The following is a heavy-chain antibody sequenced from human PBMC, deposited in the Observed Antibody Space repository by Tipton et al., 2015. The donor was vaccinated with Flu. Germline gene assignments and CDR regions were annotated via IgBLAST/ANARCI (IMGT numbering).Heavy chain of an antibody. D-gene: IGHD5-24*01. Sequence: QLVQSGAELKKPGASVKVSCKGFGYSFTVHYIHWVRQAPGQGLEWMGWINTNDNGTRYPQKFQGRVTMTRDTSISTVYMELTRLSSDDTAVYYCARDGAGYNGAFDMWGLGTMVIVSS. CDR2: INTNDNGT. CDR1: GYSFTVHY. J-gene: IGHJ3*02. CDR3: ARDGAGYNGAFDM. V-gene: IGHV1-2*02.